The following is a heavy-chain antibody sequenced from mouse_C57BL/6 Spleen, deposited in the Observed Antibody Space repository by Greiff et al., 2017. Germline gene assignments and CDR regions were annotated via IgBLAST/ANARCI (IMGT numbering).Heavy chain of an antibody. CDR1: GFTFSAYG. CDR3: AQTAQATWFAY. CDR2: ISSGSSTI. J-gene: IGHJ3*01. D-gene: IGHD3-2*02. V-gene: IGHV5-17*01. Sequence: EVMLVESGGGLVKPGGSLKLSCAASGFTFSAYGMHWVRQAPEKGLEWVAYISSGSSTIYYADTVKGRFTISRDSSKNTLFLQMTSLRSEDTAMYYCAQTAQATWFAYWGQGTLVTVSA.